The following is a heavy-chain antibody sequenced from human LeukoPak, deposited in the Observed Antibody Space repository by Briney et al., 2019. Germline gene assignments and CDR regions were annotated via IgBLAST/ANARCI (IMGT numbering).Heavy chain of an antibody. CDR1: GFTFDDYG. CDR2: IDGISVVT. D-gene: IGHD2-15*01. CDR3: VRDPCSAGSCYAEGLDY. V-gene: IGHV3-20*04. Sequence: GGSLRLSCAASGFTFDDYGMSWVRQAPGKGLEWVSGIDGISVVTSYAASVKGRFTISRDNAKNSLYLQMNSLRVEDTAFYYCVRDPCSAGSCYAEGLDYWGRGTLVTVSS. J-gene: IGHJ4*02.